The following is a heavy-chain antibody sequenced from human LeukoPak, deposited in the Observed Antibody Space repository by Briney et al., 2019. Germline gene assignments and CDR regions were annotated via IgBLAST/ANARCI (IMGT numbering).Heavy chain of an antibody. V-gene: IGHV3-30*02. CDR3: ANNPATVTAAIFDY. J-gene: IGHJ4*02. CDR2: IRYDGSNK. CDR1: GFTFSSYG. D-gene: IGHD4-17*01. Sequence: QPGGSLRLSCAASGFTFSSYGMHWVRQAPGKGLEWVAFIRYDGSNKYYADSVKGRFTISRDNSKNTLYLQMNSLRAEDTAVYYCANNPATVTAAIFDYWGQGTLVTVSS.